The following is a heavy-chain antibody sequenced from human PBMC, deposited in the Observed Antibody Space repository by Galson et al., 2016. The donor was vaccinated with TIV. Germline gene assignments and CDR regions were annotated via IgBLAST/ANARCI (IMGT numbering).Heavy chain of an antibody. D-gene: IGHD1-26*01. Sequence: TLSLTCTVSGGSISSGGFYWSWIRQHPGKGLEWIGYIYNSGSTYYNPSLESRLIMSVDTSKNQFSLRLSSVTAADTAMYYCARWADSGSYYEYFQHWGQGTLVTVSS. CDR1: GGSISSGGFY. CDR2: IYNSGST. CDR3: ARWADSGSYYEYFQH. J-gene: IGHJ1*01. V-gene: IGHV4-31*03.